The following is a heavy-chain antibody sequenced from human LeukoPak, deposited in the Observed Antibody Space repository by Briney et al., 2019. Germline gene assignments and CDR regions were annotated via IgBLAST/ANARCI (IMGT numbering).Heavy chain of an antibody. V-gene: IGHV3-11*01. CDR3: ARRAAAGRCFYY. CDR1: GFTFSDYY. J-gene: IGHJ4*02. D-gene: IGHD6-13*01. CDR2: ISSGGSTI. Sequence: KPGGSLRLSCAVSGFTFSDYYMSWIRQAPGKGLEWVAYISSGGSTISHADSVKGRFTISRDNAENSLYLQMNSLRVEDTAVYYCARRAAAGRCFYYWGQGTLVTVST.